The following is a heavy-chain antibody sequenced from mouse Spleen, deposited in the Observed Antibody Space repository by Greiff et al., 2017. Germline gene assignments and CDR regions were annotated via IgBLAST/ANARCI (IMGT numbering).Heavy chain of an antibody. V-gene: IGHV2-5*01. CDR3: ALQSTMITTHAMDY. J-gene: IGHJ4*01. CDR1: GFSLTSYG. CDR2: IWRGGST. Sequence: VKLQQSGPGLVQPSQSLSITCTVSGFSLTSYGVHWVLQSPGKGLEWLGVIWRGGSTDYNAAFMSRLSITKDNSKSQVFFKMNSLQADDTAIYYCALQSTMITTHAMDYWGQGTSVTVSS. D-gene: IGHD2-4*01.